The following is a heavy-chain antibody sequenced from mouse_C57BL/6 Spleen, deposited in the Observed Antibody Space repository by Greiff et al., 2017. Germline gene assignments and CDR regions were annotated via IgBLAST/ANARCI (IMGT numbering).Heavy chain of an antibody. J-gene: IGHJ4*01. D-gene: IGHD1-1*01. Sequence: QVQLQQPGAELVKPGASVTLSCKASGYTFTSYWMQWVKQRPGQGLVWIGEIDPSFSCTNYNQKFKGKATLTVDTSSSTDYMQLSSLTSEDSAVYYCASLYYYGSSYARDYWGQGTSVTVSS. CDR3: ASLYYYGSSYARDY. CDR1: GYTFTSYW. V-gene: IGHV1-50*01. CDR2: IDPSFSCT.